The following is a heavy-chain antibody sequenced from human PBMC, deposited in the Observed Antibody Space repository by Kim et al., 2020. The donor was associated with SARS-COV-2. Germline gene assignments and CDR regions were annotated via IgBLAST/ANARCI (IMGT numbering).Heavy chain of an antibody. CDR1: GGSISSSSYY. Sequence: SETLSLTCTVSGGSISSSSYYWGWIRQPPGKGLEWIGSIYYSGSTYYNPSLKSRVTISVDTSKNQFSLKLSSVTAADTAVYYCARVDCSGGSCYKYYFDYWGQGTLVTVSS. CDR2: IYYSGST. CDR3: ARVDCSGGSCYKYYFDY. V-gene: IGHV4-39*07. J-gene: IGHJ4*02. D-gene: IGHD2-15*01.